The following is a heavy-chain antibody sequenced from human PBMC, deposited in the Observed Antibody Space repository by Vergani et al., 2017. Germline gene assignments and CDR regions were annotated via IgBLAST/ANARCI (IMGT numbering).Heavy chain of an antibody. J-gene: IGHJ3*02. CDR3: ARDHRDYNNYPGTFDI. Sequence: QVQLVQSGAEVKKPGASVKVSCKAFGYIFTHYGISWVRQAPGQGLEWMGGIIPIFGTANYAQKFQGRVTITADESTSTAYMELSSLRSEDTAVYYCARDHRDYNNYPGTFDIWGQGSMVTVSS. D-gene: IGHD5-24*01. CDR2: IIPIFGTA. V-gene: IGHV1-69*01. CDR1: GYIFTHYG.